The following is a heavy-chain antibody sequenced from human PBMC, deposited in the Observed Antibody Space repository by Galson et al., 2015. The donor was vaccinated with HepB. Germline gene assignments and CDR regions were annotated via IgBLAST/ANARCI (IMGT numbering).Heavy chain of an antibody. V-gene: IGHV3-23*01. D-gene: IGHD1-26*01. Sequence: SLRLSCAASGFTFSNFAMSWVRQAPGKGLQWVSVIGGRSGTTHYADSVKGRFTISRDNSKNTLYLQMNSLRAEDTAVYFCARNSGNNYRYFFKSWGQGALVTVSS. J-gene: IGHJ5*02. CDR3: ARNSGNNYRYFFKS. CDR1: GFTFSNFA. CDR2: IGGRSGTT.